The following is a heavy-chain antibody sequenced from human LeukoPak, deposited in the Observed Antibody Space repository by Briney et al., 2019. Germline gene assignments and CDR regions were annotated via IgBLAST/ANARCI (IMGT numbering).Heavy chain of an antibody. CDR3: AVHPGYSSWTAHRGILDY. CDR1: GFTFTSSA. Sequence: SVKVSCKASGFTFTSSAVQWVRQARGQRLEWIGWIVVGSGNTNYAQKFQERVTITRDMSTGTAYMELSSLRSEDTAVYYCAVHPGYSSWTAHRGILDYWGQGTLVTVSS. D-gene: IGHD6-13*01. V-gene: IGHV1-58*01. J-gene: IGHJ4*02. CDR2: IVVGSGNT.